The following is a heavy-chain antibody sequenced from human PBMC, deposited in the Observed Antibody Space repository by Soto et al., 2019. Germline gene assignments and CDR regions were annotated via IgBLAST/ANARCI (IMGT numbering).Heavy chain of an antibody. V-gene: IGHV4-31*03. CDR1: GGSISSGGYY. D-gene: IGHD2-2*01. J-gene: IGHJ3*02. CDR3: ARDRYCSSTSCYVNDAFDI. Sequence: QVQLQESGPGLVKPSQTLSLTCTVSGGSISSGGYYWSWIRQHPGKGLEWIGYIYYSGSTYYNPSLKSRVTISVDTSKNQFSLKLSSVTAADTAVYYCARDRYCSSTSCYVNDAFDIWGQGTMVTVSS. CDR2: IYYSGST.